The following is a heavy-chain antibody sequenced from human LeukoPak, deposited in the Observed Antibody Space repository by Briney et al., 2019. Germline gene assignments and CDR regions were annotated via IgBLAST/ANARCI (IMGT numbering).Heavy chain of an antibody. CDR3: TREDYHYASGH. D-gene: IGHD3-10*01. CDR1: GFSFRSYA. Sequence: GGSLRLSCVASGFSFRSYAVSWVRQALGKGLEWVSSLSGGGRNTYYADSVKGRFTISSDNSMNTLYLQMNSLRAEDTAVYYCTREDYHYASGHWAQGTLVTVSS. V-gene: IGHV3-23*01. CDR2: LSGGGRNT. J-gene: IGHJ4*02.